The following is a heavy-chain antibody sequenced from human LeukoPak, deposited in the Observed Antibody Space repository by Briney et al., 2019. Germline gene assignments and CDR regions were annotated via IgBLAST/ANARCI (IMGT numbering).Heavy chain of an antibody. CDR2: INPNSGST. CDR1: GYTFTGYY. CDR3: ARVGSGYDLGYYFDY. J-gene: IGHJ4*02. Sequence: GASVKVSCKASGYTFTGYYMHGVRQAPGQGLEWMGWINPNSGSTNYAQKFQGRVTMTRDTSISTAYMELSRLRSDDTAVYYCARVGSGYDLGYYFDYWGQGTLVTVSS. V-gene: IGHV1-2*02. D-gene: IGHD5-12*01.